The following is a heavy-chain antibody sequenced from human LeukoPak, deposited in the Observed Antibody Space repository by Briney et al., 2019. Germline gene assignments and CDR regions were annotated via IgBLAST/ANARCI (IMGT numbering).Heavy chain of an antibody. Sequence: GGSLRLSCAASGFTFSSYAMSWVRQAPGKGLEWVSAISGSGDSTYYADSVKGHFAISRDNSKNTVYLQMNSLRDEDTAVYFCAKEGCSTTSCFSYYYYMDVWGKGTTVTVSS. CDR1: GFTFSSYA. D-gene: IGHD2-2*01. CDR2: ISGSGDST. CDR3: AKEGCSTTSCFSYYYYMDV. J-gene: IGHJ6*03. V-gene: IGHV3-23*01.